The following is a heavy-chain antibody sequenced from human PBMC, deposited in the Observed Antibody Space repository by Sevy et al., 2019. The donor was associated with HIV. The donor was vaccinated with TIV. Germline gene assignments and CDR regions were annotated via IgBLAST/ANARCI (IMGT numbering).Heavy chain of an antibody. J-gene: IGHJ4*02. V-gene: IGHV3-23*01. CDR3: AKVKEVATNRGFDY. Sequence: GGSLRLSCAASGFTFSSYAMSWVRQAPGKGLEWVSAISGSGGNTYYADSVKGRFTISRDNSKNTLYLQMNSLRAEDTAVYYCAKVKEVATNRGFDYWGQGTLVTVSS. CDR1: GFTFSSYA. D-gene: IGHD5-12*01. CDR2: ISGSGGNT.